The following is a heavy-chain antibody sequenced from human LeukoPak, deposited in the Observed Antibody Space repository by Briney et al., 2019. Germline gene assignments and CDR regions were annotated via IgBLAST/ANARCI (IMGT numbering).Heavy chain of an antibody. Sequence: KPSETLSLTCAVSGGSISSSTYYWGWIRQPPGKGLEWIGSFHYIGSTYYNPSLKSRVTISEDTSRNQFSLMMSSVTAADTAVYFCARHAEGGSGWPGNFFDSWGLGTLVTVSS. J-gene: IGHJ4*02. CDR1: GGSISSSTYY. CDR2: FHYIGST. CDR3: ARHAEGGSGWPGNFFDS. D-gene: IGHD6-19*01. V-gene: IGHV4-39*01.